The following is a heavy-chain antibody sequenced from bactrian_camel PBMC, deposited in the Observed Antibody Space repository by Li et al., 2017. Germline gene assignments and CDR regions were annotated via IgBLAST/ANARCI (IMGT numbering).Heavy chain of an antibody. V-gene: IGHV3S63*01. D-gene: IGHD1*01. CDR2: VRRDSTI. J-gene: IGHJ4*01. CDR3: AALNSSAGGRFAWCSDF. Sequence: HVQLVESGGGSVQAGGSLKLSCAGSAYIWEQCGMGWYLQAAGKEVNVVSVRRDSTIIYADSVKGRFSISHDVTKNTVYLQMDSLRADDTGMYYCAALNSSAGGRFAWCSDFRGRGTQVTVS. CDR1: AYIWEQCG.